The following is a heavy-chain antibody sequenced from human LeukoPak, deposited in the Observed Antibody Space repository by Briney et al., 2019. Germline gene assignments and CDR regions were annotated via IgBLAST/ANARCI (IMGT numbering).Heavy chain of an antibody. V-gene: IGHV1-69*13. CDR2: IIPIFGTA. CDR3: ARGSGEGLFDY. D-gene: IGHD2-21*01. CDR1: GYTFTSYA. J-gene: IGHJ4*02. Sequence: SVKVPCKASGYTFTSYAMNWVRRAPGQGLEWMGGIIPIFGTANYAQKFQGRVTITADESTSTAYMELSSLRSEDTAVYYCARGSGEGLFDYWGQGTLVTVSS.